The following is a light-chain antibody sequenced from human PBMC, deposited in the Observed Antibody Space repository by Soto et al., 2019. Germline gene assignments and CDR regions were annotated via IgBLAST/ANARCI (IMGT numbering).Light chain of an antibody. CDR3: QKRSNCPPYT. V-gene: IGKV3-11*01. Sequence: EIVLTQSPATLSLSPGERATLSCRASQSVSSYLAWYQQKPGQAPRLLIYDASNRATGIPARFSGSGSGTAFPLTIISLEPEDFGGYHSQKRSNCPPYTFGRGTRLEIK. CDR2: DAS. CDR1: QSVSSY. J-gene: IGKJ2*01.